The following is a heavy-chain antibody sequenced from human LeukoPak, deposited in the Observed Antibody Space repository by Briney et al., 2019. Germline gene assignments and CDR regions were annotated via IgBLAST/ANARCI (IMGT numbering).Heavy chain of an antibody. D-gene: IGHD3-3*01. J-gene: IGHJ5*02. CDR2: INPNNGGT. CDR1: GYTFTDYH. CDR3: ARGDAFWSASYRYWFDP. V-gene: IGHV1-2*02. Sequence: ASVKVSCKASGYTFTDYHMHWVRQAPGQGLEWMGWINPNNGGTKYAQEFEGRVTMTRDTSISTAYMEVSRLRSDDTAVYYCARGDAFWSASYRYWFDPWVLGTLVTVSS.